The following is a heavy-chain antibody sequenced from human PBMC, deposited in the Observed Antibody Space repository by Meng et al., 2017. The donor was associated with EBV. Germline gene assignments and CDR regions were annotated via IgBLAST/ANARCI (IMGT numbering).Heavy chain of an antibody. CDR2: INAGNGNT. Sequence: QLRLSQPGAEVKNPGASVKVSCKASGDTFTSYAMHWVRQAPGQRLEWMGWINAGNGNTKYSQKFQGRVTITRDTSASTAYMELSSLRSEDTAVYYCARSGATIFGVVIPTYYFDYWGQGTLVTVSS. V-gene: IGHV1-3*01. CDR1: GDTFTSYA. CDR3: ARSGATIFGVVIPTYYFDY. D-gene: IGHD3-3*01. J-gene: IGHJ4*02.